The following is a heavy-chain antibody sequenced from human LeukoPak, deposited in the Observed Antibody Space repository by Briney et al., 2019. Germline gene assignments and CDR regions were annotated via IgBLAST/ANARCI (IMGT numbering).Heavy chain of an antibody. CDR2: ISGSGGST. D-gene: IGHD4-23*01. CDR3: ARQYGGIYYFDY. J-gene: IGHJ4*02. V-gene: IGHV3-23*01. CDR1: GFTFSSYA. Sequence: GGSLRLSCAASGFTFSSYAMSWVRQAPGKGLEWVSAISGSGGSTYYADSVKGRFTISRDNSKNTLYLQMNSLRAEDTAVYYCARQYGGIYYFDYWGQGTLVTVSS.